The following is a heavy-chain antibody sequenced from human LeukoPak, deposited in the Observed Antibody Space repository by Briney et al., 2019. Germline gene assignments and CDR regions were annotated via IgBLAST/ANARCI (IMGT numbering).Heavy chain of an antibody. CDR3: ARGGNYGYLWNAFYG. V-gene: IGHV3-48*03. J-gene: IGHJ3*01. CDR1: GFTFNTYE. CDR2: ISSSGTSI. D-gene: IGHD5-18*01. Sequence: GESLRLSCAVSGFTFNTYEMNWVRQAPGKGLEWVAYISSSGTSIHYADSVEGRFTVSRDNAKNSLYRQMNSLRAEDTTVYYCARGGNYGYLWNAFYGWGQRTMVTVSS.